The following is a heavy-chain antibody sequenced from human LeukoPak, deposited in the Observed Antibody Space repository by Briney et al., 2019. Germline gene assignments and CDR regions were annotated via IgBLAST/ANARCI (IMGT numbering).Heavy chain of an antibody. CDR2: IYYSGST. D-gene: IGHD5-12*01. CDR3: ARAGRGYSGYELYYYYYGMDV. Sequence: KTSETLSLTCTVSGGSISSYYWSWIRQPPGKGLEWIGYIYYSGSTNYNPSLKSRVTISVDTSKNQFSLKLSSVTAADTAVYYCARAGRGYSGYELYYYYYGMDVWGQGTTVTVSS. V-gene: IGHV4-59*01. CDR1: GGSISSYY. J-gene: IGHJ6*02.